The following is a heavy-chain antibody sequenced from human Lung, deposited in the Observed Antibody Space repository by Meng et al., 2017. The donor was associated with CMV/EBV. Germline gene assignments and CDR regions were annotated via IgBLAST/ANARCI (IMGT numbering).Heavy chain of an antibody. CDR3: ARRKRDGYNYSLDL. D-gene: IGHD5-24*01. Sequence: SGYTFTSYGLNWVRQAPVQGLEWMGWISPYNGDTHYTQKFQGRVTMTTDTSTNTAYMELGSLRSDDTAMYFCARRKRDGYNYSLDLWGQGTLVTVSS. V-gene: IGHV1-18*01. CDR1: GYTFTSYG. CDR2: ISPYNGDT. J-gene: IGHJ5*02.